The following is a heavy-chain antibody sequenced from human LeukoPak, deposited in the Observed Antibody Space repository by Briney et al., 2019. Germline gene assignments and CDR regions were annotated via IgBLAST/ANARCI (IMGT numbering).Heavy chain of an antibody. D-gene: IGHD3-16*02. CDR2: IDYTGST. CDR1: GGSVSDYY. Sequence: PSETMSLTCTVSGGSVSDYYWSWIRQSPGKGLEGIGYIDYTGSTSYNPSLRSRVTISVDTSKNQFSLKLSSVPAADTAVCYCVIGDYDYVWGSYRWEYYFDYWGQGTLVTVSS. V-gene: IGHV4-59*02. J-gene: IGHJ4*02. CDR3: VIGDYDYVWGSYRWEYYFDY.